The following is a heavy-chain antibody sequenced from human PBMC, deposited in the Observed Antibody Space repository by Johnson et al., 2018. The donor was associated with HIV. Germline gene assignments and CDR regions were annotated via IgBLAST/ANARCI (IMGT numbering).Heavy chain of an antibody. CDR1: GFTFSSYA. CDR2: ISYDGSNK. J-gene: IGHJ3*02. V-gene: IGHV3-30*04. Sequence: QVQLVESGGGVVRPGGSLRLSCAASGFTFSSYAMHWVRQAPGKGLEWVAVISYDGSNKYYADSVKGRFTISRDNSKNTLYLHMSSLRLEDTAVYYCAKGQVARGAFDIWGQGTTVTASS. CDR3: AKGQVARGAFDI.